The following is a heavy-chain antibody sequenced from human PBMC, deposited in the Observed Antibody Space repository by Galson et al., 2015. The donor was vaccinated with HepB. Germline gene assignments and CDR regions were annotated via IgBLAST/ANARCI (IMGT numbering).Heavy chain of an antibody. Sequence: SLRLSCAASGFTFSNYAMSWVCQAPGKGLEWVSAIDKTGGTTYYADSVKGRFTISRDNSKNTLYLQMNSLRTEDTAVFYCAKGFGVQSPSTTNKNWYFDLWGRGAPVTVSS. V-gene: IGHV3-23*01. D-gene: IGHD3-3*01. CDR3: AKGFGVQSPSTTNKNWYFDL. CDR1: GFTFSNYA. CDR2: IDKTGGTT. J-gene: IGHJ2*01.